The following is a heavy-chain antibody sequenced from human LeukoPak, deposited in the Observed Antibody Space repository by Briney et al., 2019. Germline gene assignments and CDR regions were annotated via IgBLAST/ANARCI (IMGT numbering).Heavy chain of an antibody. CDR3: AKDGDTVSGTYYFDMDV. D-gene: IGHD1-26*01. J-gene: IGHJ6*03. V-gene: IGHV3-30*02. Sequence: GSLRLSCAASGFTFSTYGMHWVHQAPGKGLEWVAFIRYDAINKYYADSVKGRFTISRDNSRNTLYLQMNSLRAEDTALYYCAKDGDTVSGTYYFDMDVWGKGTTVTISS. CDR2: IRYDAINK. CDR1: GFTFSTYG.